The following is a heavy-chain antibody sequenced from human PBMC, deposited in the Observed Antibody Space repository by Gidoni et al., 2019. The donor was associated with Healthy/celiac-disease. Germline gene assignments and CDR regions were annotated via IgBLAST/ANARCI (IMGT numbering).Heavy chain of an antibody. J-gene: IGHJ6*01. CDR1: GFTFSSHW. CDR3: ARDRGLALLPFSLYGMDV. V-gene: IGHV3-7*01. CDR2: IKQDGGDK. Sequence: EVQLVESGGGLAQPGGSLRLSCAASGFTFSSHWMSWVRQAPGKGLEWVANIKQDGGDKYYVDSVKGRFTISRDNAKNSLYLQMNSLRAEDTAVYYCARDRGLALLPFSLYGMDVWGQGTTVTVSS. D-gene: IGHD3-10*01.